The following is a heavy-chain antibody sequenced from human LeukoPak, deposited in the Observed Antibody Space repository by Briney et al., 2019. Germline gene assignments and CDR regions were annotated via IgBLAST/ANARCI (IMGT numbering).Heavy chain of an antibody. V-gene: IGHV4-61*02. Sequence: SQTLSLTCTVSGGSISSGSYYWRWIRQPAGKGLEWIGRIYTSGSTNYSPSLKSRVTISVDTSKNQFSLKLGSVTAADTAVYYCARGVRWYYDFWSGYYSDAFDIWGQGTMVTVSS. CDR3: ARGVRWYYDFWSGYYSDAFDI. CDR2: IYTSGST. J-gene: IGHJ3*02. D-gene: IGHD3-3*01. CDR1: GGSISSGSYY.